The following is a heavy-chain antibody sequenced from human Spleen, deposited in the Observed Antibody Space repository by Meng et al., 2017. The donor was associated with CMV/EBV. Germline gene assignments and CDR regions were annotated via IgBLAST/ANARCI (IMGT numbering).Heavy chain of an antibody. Sequence: SETLSLTCTVSGGSISSYYWSWIRQPPGKGLEWIGYIYYSGSTNYNPSLKSRVTISVDTSKNQFSLKVSSVTAADTAIYYCARETSYTSGWYGYMDSWGQGSLVTVSS. V-gene: IGHV4-59*12. CDR2: IYYSGST. D-gene: IGHD6-19*01. CDR3: ARETSYTSGWYGYMDS. CDR1: GGSISSYY. J-gene: IGHJ5*01.